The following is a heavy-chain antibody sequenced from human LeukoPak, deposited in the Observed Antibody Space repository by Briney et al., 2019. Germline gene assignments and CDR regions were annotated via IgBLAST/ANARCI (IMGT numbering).Heavy chain of an antibody. Sequence: PGGSLRLSCAASGFTFSDYYMSWIRQAPGKGLEWVSYISSSSSYTNYADSVKGRFTISRDNAKNSLYLQMNSLRAEDTAVYYCARSYSSSWPLDYWGQGTLVTVSS. CDR1: GFTFSDYY. D-gene: IGHD6-13*01. CDR3: ARSYSSSWPLDY. J-gene: IGHJ4*02. V-gene: IGHV3-11*03. CDR2: ISSSSSYT.